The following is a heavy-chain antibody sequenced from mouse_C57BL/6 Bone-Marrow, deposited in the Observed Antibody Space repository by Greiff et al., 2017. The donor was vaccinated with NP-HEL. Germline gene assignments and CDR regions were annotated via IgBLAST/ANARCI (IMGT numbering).Heavy chain of an antibody. D-gene: IGHD1-1*01. Sequence: DVKLVESGGGLVQPGGSMKLSCAASGFTFSDAWMDWVRQSPEKGLEWVAEIRNKANNHATYYAESVKGRFTISRDDSKSSVYLQMNSLRAEDTGIYYCTLITTVVDYYAMDYWGQGTSVTVSS. J-gene: IGHJ4*01. CDR2: IRNKANNHAT. CDR1: GFTFSDAW. CDR3: TLITTVVDYYAMDY. V-gene: IGHV6-6*01.